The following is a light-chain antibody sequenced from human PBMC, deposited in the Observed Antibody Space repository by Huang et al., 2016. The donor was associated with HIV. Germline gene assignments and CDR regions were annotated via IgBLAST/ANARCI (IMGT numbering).Light chain of an antibody. CDR3: QQLNSYPWT. J-gene: IGKJ1*01. V-gene: IGKV1-9*01. CDR2: AAS. CDR1: QGISSY. Sequence: QLTQSPSSLSASVGDRVTITCRASQGISSYLAWYQQKPGKAPKLLIYAASTLQSGVPSRFSGSGSGTDITLTISSLQPEDFATYYCQQLNSYPWTFGQGTKVEIK.